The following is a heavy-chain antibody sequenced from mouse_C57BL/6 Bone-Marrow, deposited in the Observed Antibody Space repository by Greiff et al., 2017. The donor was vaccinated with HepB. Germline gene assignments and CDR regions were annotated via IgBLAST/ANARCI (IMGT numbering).Heavy chain of an antibody. V-gene: IGHV1-69*01. CDR2: IDPSDSYT. D-gene: IGHD1-1*01. J-gene: IGHJ1*03. CDR1: GYTFTSYW. Sequence: VKLQQPGAELVMPGASVKLSCKASGYTFTSYWMHWVKQRPGQGLEWIGEIDPSDSYTNYNQKFKGKSTLTVDKSSSTAYMQLSSLTSEDSAVYYCARYYYGSKDWYFDVWGTGTTVTVSS. CDR3: ARYYYGSKDWYFDV.